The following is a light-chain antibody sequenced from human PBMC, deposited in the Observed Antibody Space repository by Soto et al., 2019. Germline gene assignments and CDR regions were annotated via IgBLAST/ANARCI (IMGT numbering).Light chain of an antibody. CDR3: QQRSNRPIT. J-gene: IGKJ5*01. Sequence: EIVLTQSPGTLSLSPRESATLSYRASQSVSSYLAWYQQKTGHAHSLLIYDASNRPTGIPARFTGSGSGTDFSLTISTLEPEDFAVYYCQQRSNRPITFGLGTRLEI. CDR1: QSVSSY. CDR2: DAS. V-gene: IGKV3-11*01.